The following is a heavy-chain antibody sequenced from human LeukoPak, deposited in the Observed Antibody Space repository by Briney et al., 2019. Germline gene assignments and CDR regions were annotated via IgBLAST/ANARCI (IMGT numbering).Heavy chain of an antibody. V-gene: IGHV3-7*01. D-gene: IGHD6-13*01. CDR3: AGIAAAGTGGFDY. CDR1: GFTFSSYW. J-gene: IGHJ4*02. CDR2: IKQDGSEK. Sequence: GGSLRLSCAASGFTFSSYWMSWVRQAPGKGLEWVANIKQDGSEKYYVDSVKGRFTISRDNAKNSLYLQMNSLRAEDTAVYYCAGIAAAGTGGFDYWGQGTLVTVSS.